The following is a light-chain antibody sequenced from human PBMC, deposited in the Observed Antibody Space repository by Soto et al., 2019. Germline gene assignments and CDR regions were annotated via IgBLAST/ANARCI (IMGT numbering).Light chain of an antibody. CDR1: QSVSSN. CDR3: QQYNNWPPWT. Sequence: EIVMTQSPATLSVSPGEGATLPCRTSQSVSSNLAWYQQIPGQATRLLVYGASTRATGIPVRFSGSGSETEFTLTISSLQSEDFAVYYCQQYNNWPPWTFGQGTKVDIK. V-gene: IGKV3-15*01. J-gene: IGKJ1*01. CDR2: GAS.